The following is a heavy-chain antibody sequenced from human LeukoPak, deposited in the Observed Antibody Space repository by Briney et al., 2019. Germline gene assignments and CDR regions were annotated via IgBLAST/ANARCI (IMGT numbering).Heavy chain of an antibody. Sequence: GGSLRLSCAASGFIFSSYAMSWVRQAPGKGLEWVSYGGSGGSTYYADSVKGRFTVSRDNSKSTLYLQMNSLTAEDTAVYYCAKMRGQYYHSYYMDAWGKGTTVTDSS. CDR3: AKMRGQYYHSYYMDA. J-gene: IGHJ6*03. CDR1: GFIFSSYA. CDR2: GGSGGST. V-gene: IGHV3-23*01.